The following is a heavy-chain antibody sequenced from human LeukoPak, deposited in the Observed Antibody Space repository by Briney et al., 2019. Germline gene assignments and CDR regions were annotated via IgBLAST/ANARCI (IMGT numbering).Heavy chain of an antibody. Sequence: GASVKVSCKASGGTFSSYAISWVRQAPGQGLEWMGGIIPIFGTANYAQKFQGRVTITADESTSTAYMELSSLRSEDTAVYYCARGVGPPRWILTGYSPSHYYYYYMDVWGKGTTVTVSS. CDR1: GGTFSSYA. V-gene: IGHV1-69*13. CDR2: IIPIFGTA. D-gene: IGHD3-9*01. J-gene: IGHJ6*03. CDR3: ARGVGPPRWILTGYSPSHYYYYYMDV.